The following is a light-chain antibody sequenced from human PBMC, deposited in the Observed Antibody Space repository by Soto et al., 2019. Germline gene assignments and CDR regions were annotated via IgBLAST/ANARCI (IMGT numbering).Light chain of an antibody. J-gene: IGKJ5*01. CDR3: QQRSSAIT. CDR2: GAS. CDR1: HSVRSS. V-gene: IGKV3-15*01. Sequence: EIVMTQSPATLSVSPGERATLSCRASHSVRSSLAWYQQKPGQAPRLLIHGASTRATGIPARFSGRGSGTDFTLTISSLEPEDFAVYYCQQRSSAITFGQGTRLEIK.